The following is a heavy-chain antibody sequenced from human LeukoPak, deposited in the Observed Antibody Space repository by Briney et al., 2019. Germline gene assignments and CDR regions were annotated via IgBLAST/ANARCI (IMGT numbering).Heavy chain of an antibody. Sequence: GRSLRPACPVSGFTISSYAMSWVRQAAGEGLEWVSAMSGIAGSTYYADSVKGRITISRDNPNNLMYLEMNSLRAEDTAVYYCAKDLLWGSGSYYNEGGAFDYWGQGTLVTVSS. CDR1: GFTISSYA. D-gene: IGHD3-10*01. V-gene: IGHV3-23*01. CDR2: MSGIAGST. CDR3: AKDLLWGSGSYYNEGGAFDY. J-gene: IGHJ4*02.